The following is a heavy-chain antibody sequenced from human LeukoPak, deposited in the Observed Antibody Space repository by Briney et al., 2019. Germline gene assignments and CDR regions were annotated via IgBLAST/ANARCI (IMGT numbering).Heavy chain of an antibody. CDR3: TTDIGYYGSGSYPGYYYYGMDV. CDR1: GFTFSNAW. CDR2: IKSKTDGGTT. D-gene: IGHD3-10*01. J-gene: IGHJ6*04. V-gene: IGHV3-15*01. Sequence: GGSLRLSCAASGFTFSNAWMSWVRQPPGKGLEWVGRIKSKTDGGTTDYAAPVKGRFTISRDDSKNTLYLQMNSLKTEDTAVYYCTTDIGYYGSGSYPGYYYYGMDVWGKGTTVTVSS.